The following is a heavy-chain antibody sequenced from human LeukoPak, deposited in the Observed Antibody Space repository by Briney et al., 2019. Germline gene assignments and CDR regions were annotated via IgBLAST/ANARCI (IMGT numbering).Heavy chain of an antibody. D-gene: IGHD6-19*01. CDR1: GGSISSYY. J-gene: IGHJ3*02. V-gene: IGHV4-59*01. Sequence: SETLSLTCTVSGGSISSYYWSWIRQPPGKGLEWIGYIYYSGSTNYNPFLKSRVTISVDTSKNQFSLKLSSVTAADTAVYYCARVAAPDAFDIWGQGTMVTVSS. CDR2: IYYSGST. CDR3: ARVAAPDAFDI.